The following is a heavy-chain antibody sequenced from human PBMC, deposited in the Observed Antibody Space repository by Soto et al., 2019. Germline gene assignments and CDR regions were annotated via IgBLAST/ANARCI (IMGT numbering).Heavy chain of an antibody. J-gene: IGHJ4*02. Sequence: QVQLVESGGGVVQPGRSLRLSCAASGFTFSSYGMHWVRQAPGKGLEWVAVISYDGSNKYYADSVKGRFTISRDNSKNTLYRQMNSLRAEDTAVYYCAKTQGWGPTVPTIDYWGQGTLVTVSS. CDR2: ISYDGSNK. CDR1: GFTFSSYG. CDR3: AKTQGWGPTVPTIDY. D-gene: IGHD3-16*01. V-gene: IGHV3-30*18.